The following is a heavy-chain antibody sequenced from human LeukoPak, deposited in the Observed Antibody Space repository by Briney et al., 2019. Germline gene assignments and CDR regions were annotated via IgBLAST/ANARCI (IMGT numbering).Heavy chain of an antibody. V-gene: IGHV4-34*01. CDR1: GGSFSGYY. D-gene: IGHD3-10*01. Sequence: PSETLSLTCAVYGGSFSGYYWSWIRQPPGKGLEWIGKINHSGSTNYNPSLKSRVTISVDTSKNQFSLKLSSVTAADTAVYYCARDRLTPMVRGSLDYWGQGTLVTVSS. CDR3: ARDRLTPMVRGSLDY. J-gene: IGHJ4*02. CDR2: INHSGST.